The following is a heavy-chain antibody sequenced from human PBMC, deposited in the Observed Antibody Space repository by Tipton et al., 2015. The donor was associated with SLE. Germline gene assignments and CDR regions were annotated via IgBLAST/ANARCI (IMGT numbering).Heavy chain of an antibody. CDR3: ARDLGTSVGHWYFDL. J-gene: IGHJ2*01. D-gene: IGHD2-2*01. CDR1: GYTFTSYY. CDR2: INPSGGST. V-gene: IGHV1-46*01. Sequence: QLVQSGAEVKKPGASVKDSCKASGYTFTSYYMHWVRQAPGQGLEWMGIINPSGGSTSYAQKFQGRVTMTRDTSTSTVYMELSSLRSEDTAVYYCARDLGTSVGHWYFDLWGRGTLVTVSS.